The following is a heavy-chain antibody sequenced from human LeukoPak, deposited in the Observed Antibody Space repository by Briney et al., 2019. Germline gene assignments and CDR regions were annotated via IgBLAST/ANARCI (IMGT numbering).Heavy chain of an antibody. CDR1: GFRFSGFT. Sequence: GGSLRLSCAASGFRFSGFTMTWVRQAPGKGPDWVSAIGGRGGSTYYADSLGGRFTISRDNSKDMVYLQMNSLKVEDTATYYCGKEGGAWGQGTKVTVSS. CDR3: GKEGGA. V-gene: IGHV3-23*01. J-gene: IGHJ5*02. D-gene: IGHD3-16*01. CDR2: IGGRGGST.